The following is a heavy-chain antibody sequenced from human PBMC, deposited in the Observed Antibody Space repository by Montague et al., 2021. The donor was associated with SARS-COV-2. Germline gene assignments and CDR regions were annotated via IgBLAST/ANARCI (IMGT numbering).Heavy chain of an antibody. Sequence: VKPTQTLTLTCTFSGFSLSTSGMCVSWIRQPPGKALEWLARIDWDDDKYYSTSLKTRLTISKDTSKNQVVLTMTNMDPVDTATYYCARTTYDILTGTLIAFGYWGQGTLVTVSS. CDR1: GFSLSTSGMC. D-gene: IGHD3-9*01. V-gene: IGHV2-70*11. CDR3: ARTTYDILTGTLIAFGY. J-gene: IGHJ4*02. CDR2: IDWDDDK.